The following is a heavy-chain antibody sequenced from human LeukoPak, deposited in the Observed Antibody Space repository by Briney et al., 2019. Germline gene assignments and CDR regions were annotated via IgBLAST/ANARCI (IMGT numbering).Heavy chain of an antibody. D-gene: IGHD1-26*01. Sequence: SETLSLTCTVSGGSISNKYWSWIRQPPGKGLEWIGYIYYSGSTNYNPPLKSRVTISVDTSKNQFSLMLSSVTATDTAVYYCARIFLGGIDYWGQGTLVIVSS. CDR3: ARIFLGGIDY. J-gene: IGHJ4*02. V-gene: IGHV4-59*08. CDR2: IYYSGST. CDR1: GGSISNKY.